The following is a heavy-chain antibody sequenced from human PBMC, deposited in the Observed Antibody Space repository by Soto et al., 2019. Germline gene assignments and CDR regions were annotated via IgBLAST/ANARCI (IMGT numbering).Heavy chain of an antibody. J-gene: IGHJ4*02. CDR2: ISANDVGT. D-gene: IGHD1-20*01. CDR1: GFTLRSYA. Sequence: EVQLLESGGGVVQPGGSLRLSCEASGFTLRSYAMTWIRQAPGKGPEWVSLISANDVGTYYAESVKTRFTISTDQSRNTVYLQMDSLRADDTAIYYCAKAKNDYNWDNRPPFDYWGQGTFVTVSS. V-gene: IGHV3-23*01. CDR3: AKAKNDYNWDNRPPFDY.